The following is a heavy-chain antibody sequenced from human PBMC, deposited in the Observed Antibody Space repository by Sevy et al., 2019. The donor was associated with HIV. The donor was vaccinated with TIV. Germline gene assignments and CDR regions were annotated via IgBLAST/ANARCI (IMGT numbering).Heavy chain of an antibody. CDR3: ARDRKYPLYYFDY. CDR1: GYSIRNGYY. Sequence: SETLSLTCTVSGYSIRNGYYWAWIRQPPGKGLEWIGSIHHSGITHYNPSLKSRVIISVDTSKNQVSLELSSVTAADTAMYYCARDRKYPLYYFDYWGQRIVVTVSS. CDR2: IHHSGIT. J-gene: IGHJ4*02. V-gene: IGHV4-38-2*02. D-gene: IGHD6-6*01.